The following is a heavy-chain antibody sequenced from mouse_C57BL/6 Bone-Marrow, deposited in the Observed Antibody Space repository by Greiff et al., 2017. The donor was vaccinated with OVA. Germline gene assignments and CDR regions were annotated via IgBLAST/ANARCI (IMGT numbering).Heavy chain of an antibody. V-gene: IGHV1-62-2*01. Sequence: QVQLKQSGAELVKPGASVKLSCKASGYTFTEYSIHWVKQRPGQGLEWIGWFYPGSGSTKYNEKFKDKATLTADKSSSTVYMELRRLTTEDSAVYFGARHEEGSNYPYFDYWGQGTTLTVTA. CDR3: ARHEEGSNYPYFDY. CDR1: GYTFTEYS. D-gene: IGHD2-5*01. CDR2: FYPGSGST. J-gene: IGHJ2*01.